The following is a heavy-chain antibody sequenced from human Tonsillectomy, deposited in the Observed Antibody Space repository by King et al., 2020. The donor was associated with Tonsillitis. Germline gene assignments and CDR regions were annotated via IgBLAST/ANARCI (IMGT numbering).Heavy chain of an antibody. CDR2: IYYSGST. Sequence: VQLQESGPGLVKPSETLSLTCTVSGGSISSYYWSWIRQPPGKGIEWIGYIYYSGSTNYTPSLKSRVTISVDTSKNQFSLKLSSVTAADTAVYYCAGSNTSPSGRLGDIWGQGTMVTVSS. D-gene: IGHD2-2*01. CDR1: GGSISSYY. V-gene: IGHV4-59*08. CDR3: AGSNTSPSGRLGDI. J-gene: IGHJ3*02.